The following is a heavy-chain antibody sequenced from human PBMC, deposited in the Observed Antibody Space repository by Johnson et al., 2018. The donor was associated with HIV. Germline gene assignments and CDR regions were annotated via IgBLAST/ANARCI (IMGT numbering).Heavy chain of an antibody. V-gene: IGHV3-7*05. CDR3: ARRSGYAFDI. D-gene: IGHD1-1*01. CDR2: INHDGSEK. J-gene: IGHJ3*02. CDR1: GFTFSSYW. Sequence: VKLVESGGGLVQPGGSLRLSCAASGFTFSSYWMSWVRQAPGKGLEWVANINHDGSEKYYVDSVKGRFTISRDNARNSLSLQMNSLRVEDTAVYYCARRSGYAFDIWGQGTMVTVSA.